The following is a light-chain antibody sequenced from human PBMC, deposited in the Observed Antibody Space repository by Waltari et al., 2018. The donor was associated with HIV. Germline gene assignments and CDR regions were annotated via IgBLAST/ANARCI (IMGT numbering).Light chain of an antibody. CDR3: VTWADRSSGPVV. J-gene: IGLJ2*01. CDR2: RNK. CDR1: SSEIGSSY. V-gene: IGLV1-47*01. Sequence: QSELIQSPSASGTPGQRIPISCSGSSSEIGSSYVRWSQNVTGTAPKLLLDRNKQRASGVPERFAGSKSGTSASLAISGLRSEDEADYYCVTWADRSSGPVVFGGGTKVTVL.